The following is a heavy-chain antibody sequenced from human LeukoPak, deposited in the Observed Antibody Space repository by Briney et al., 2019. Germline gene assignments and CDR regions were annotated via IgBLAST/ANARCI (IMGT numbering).Heavy chain of an antibody. V-gene: IGHV4-30-4*01. D-gene: IGHD3-16*01. CDR2: IYYSGST. CDR1: GGSISSGGYY. J-gene: IGHJ4*02. Sequence: PSETLSLTCTVSGGSISSGGYYWSWIRQPPGKGLEWIGYIYYSGSTYYNPSLKSRVTISVDTSKNQSSLKLSSVTAADTAVYYCASLSVGEYYFDYWGQGTLVTVSS. CDR3: ASLSVGEYYFDY.